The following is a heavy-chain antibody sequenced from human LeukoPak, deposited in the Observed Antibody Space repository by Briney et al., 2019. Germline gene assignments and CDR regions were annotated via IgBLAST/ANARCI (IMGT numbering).Heavy chain of an antibody. V-gene: IGHV1-3*01. J-gene: IGHJ4*02. CDR3: ARGITRWLQDLDY. Sequence: ASVKVSCKASGYTFTSYAMHWVRQAPGQRLEWMGWINAGNGNTKYSQKFQGRVTITRDTSASTAYMELSSLRSEDTAVYYCARGITRWLQDLDYWGQGTLVTVSS. CDR2: INAGNGNT. D-gene: IGHD5-24*01. CDR1: GYTFTSYA.